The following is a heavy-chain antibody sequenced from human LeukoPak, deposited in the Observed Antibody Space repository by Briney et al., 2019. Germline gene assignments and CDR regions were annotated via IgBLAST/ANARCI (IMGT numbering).Heavy chain of an antibody. D-gene: IGHD3-22*01. Sequence: SETLSLTCTVSGGSISSYYWSWIRQPPGKGLEWIGYIYYSGSTNYNPSLKSRVTISVDTSKNQFSLKLSSVTAADTAVYYCARALSTYYYGSSGYYFDYWGQGTLVTVSS. CDR2: IYYSGST. CDR1: GGSISSYY. J-gene: IGHJ4*02. CDR3: ARALSTYYYGSSGYYFDY. V-gene: IGHV4-59*01.